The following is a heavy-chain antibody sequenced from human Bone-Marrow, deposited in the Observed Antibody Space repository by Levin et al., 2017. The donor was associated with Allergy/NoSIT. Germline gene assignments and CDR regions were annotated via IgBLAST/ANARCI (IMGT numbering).Heavy chain of an antibody. CDR3: ARDRSRDNWSHQPDQ. D-gene: IGHD1-1*01. CDR1: GFSFSDHW. Sequence: PGGSLRLSCAASGFSFSDHWMTWVRQAPGKGLEWAANIKQDGSEKYYVDSVKGRFTISRDNAKNSLYLQVNSLRIEDTAVYYCARDRSRDNWSHQPDQWGQGTLVTVSS. J-gene: IGHJ4*02. CDR2: IKQDGSEK. V-gene: IGHV3-7*01.